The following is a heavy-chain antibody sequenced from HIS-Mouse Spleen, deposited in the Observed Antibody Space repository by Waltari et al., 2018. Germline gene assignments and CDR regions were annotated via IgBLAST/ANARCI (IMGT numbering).Heavy chain of an antibody. V-gene: IGHV4-39*01. J-gene: IGHJ4*02. Sequence: QLQLQESGPGLVKPSETLSLTCTVPGGSISSSSYYWGCILQPPGTGMEWIGSIYYSGSTYYNPSLKSRVTISVDTSKNQFSLKLSSVTAADTAVYYCARHEGQQLVTSLFDYWGQGTLVTVSS. CDR1: GGSISSSSYY. CDR2: IYYSGST. CDR3: ARHEGQQLVTSLFDY. D-gene: IGHD6-13*01.